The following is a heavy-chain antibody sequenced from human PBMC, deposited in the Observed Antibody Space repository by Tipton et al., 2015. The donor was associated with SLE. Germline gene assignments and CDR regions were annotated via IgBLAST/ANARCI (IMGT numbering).Heavy chain of an antibody. CDR1: GGSISSSSYY. V-gene: IGHV4-39*07. J-gene: IGHJ5*02. CDR3: ARQEGGDRAGS. D-gene: IGHD4-17*01. Sequence: TLSLTCTVSGGSISSSSYYWGWIRQPPGKGLEWIGSIYYSGSTYYNPSLKSRVTISVDTSKNQFSLKLSSVTAADTAVYYCARQEGGDRAGSWGQGTLVTVSS. CDR2: IYYSGST.